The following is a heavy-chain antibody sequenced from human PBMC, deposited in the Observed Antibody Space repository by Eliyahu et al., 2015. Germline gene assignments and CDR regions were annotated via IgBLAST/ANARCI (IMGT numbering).Heavy chain of an antibody. J-gene: IGHJ4*02. V-gene: IGHV3-33*01. D-gene: IGHD1-26*01. CDR3: ARGYRSGSYGVDLEY. CDR2: IWYDGSNK. Sequence: QVQLVESGGGVVQPGRSLRLSXAASGXTFXSYGMHWVRQAPGKGLEWVAVIWYDGSNKYYADSVKGRFTISRDNSKNTLYLQMNSLRAEDTAVYSCARGYRSGSYGVDLEYWGQGTLVTVSS. CDR1: GXTFXSYG.